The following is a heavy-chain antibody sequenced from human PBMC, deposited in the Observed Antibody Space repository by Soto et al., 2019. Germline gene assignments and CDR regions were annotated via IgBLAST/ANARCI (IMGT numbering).Heavy chain of an antibody. CDR3: AKFHGSGTYYNFPDY. CDR2: ISDSGGRT. Sequence: LRLSCAASGFTFNTYAMSWARHAPGKGLEWVSTISDSGGRTYYAASVKGRFTISRDNSKNTLYLLMNSLSAEDTALYYCAKFHGSGTYYNFPDYWGQGTLVTVSS. D-gene: IGHD3-10*01. CDR1: GFTFNTYA. V-gene: IGHV3-23*01. J-gene: IGHJ4*02.